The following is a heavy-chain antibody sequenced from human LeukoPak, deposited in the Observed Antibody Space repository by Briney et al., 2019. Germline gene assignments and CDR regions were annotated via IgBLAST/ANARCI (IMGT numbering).Heavy chain of an antibody. CDR2: IYYSGST. D-gene: IGHD6-13*01. J-gene: IGHJ2*01. Sequence: PSETLSLTCNVSGGSISNYYWNWIRQPPGKGLEWIAYIYYSGSTNYNPSLKSRVTISVDTSKNQFSLKLSSVTAADTAVYYCARVYYSNSYDYWYFDLWGRGTLVTVSS. CDR3: ARVYYSNSYDYWYFDL. V-gene: IGHV4-59*01. CDR1: GGSISNYY.